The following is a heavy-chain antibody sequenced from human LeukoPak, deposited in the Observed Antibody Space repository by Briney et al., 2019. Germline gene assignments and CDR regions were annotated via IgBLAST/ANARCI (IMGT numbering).Heavy chain of an antibody. J-gene: IGHJ5*02. D-gene: IGHD2-2*01. Sequence: ASVKVSCKASGYTFTGYYMHWVRQAPGQGLEWMGWINPNSGGTNYAQKFQGRVTMTRDTSISTAYVELSRLRSDDTAVYYCARGTNRIPAAKNWFDPWGQGTLVTVSS. V-gene: IGHV1-2*02. CDR3: ARGTNRIPAAKNWFDP. CDR1: GYTFTGYY. CDR2: INPNSGGT.